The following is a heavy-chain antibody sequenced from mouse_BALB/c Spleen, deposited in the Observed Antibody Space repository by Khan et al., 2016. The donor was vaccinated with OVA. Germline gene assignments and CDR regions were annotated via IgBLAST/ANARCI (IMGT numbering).Heavy chain of an antibody. J-gene: IGHJ3*01. D-gene: IGHD2-2*01. V-gene: IGHV5-6*01. Sequence: EVELVESGGDLVKPGGSLKLSCAASGFTFSNYGMSWVRQTPDKRLEWVATITNGGSYTYYPDSVKGRFTISSDNAKNTLYLQMSSPKSEDTAMYYCARRGYDEAWFAYWGQGTLVTVSA. CDR3: ARRGYDEAWFAY. CDR2: ITNGGSYT. CDR1: GFTFSNYG.